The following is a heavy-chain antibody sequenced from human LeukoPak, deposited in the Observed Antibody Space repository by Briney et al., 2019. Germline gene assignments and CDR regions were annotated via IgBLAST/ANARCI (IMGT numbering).Heavy chain of an antibody. J-gene: IGHJ4*02. Sequence: PGGSLRLSCTTSGFTFSRYSMNWVRQAPGKGLEWVSYISSSSSPIYYADSVKGRFTISRDNARNSLYLQMNSLRAEDTAVYYCAKGASSERGMIVVVITSYFDYWGQGTLVTVSS. CDR3: AKGASSERGMIVVVITSYFDY. CDR1: GFTFSRYS. D-gene: IGHD3-22*01. CDR2: ISSSSSPI. V-gene: IGHV3-48*04.